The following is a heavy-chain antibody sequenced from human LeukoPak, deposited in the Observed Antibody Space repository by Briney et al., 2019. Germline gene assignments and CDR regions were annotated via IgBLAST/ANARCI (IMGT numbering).Heavy chain of an antibody. J-gene: IGHJ6*02. CDR2: MNPNSGNT. CDR1: GYTFTSYD. V-gene: IGHV1-8*01. D-gene: IGHD3-10*01. CDR3: ARSYGSGTPYYYYGMDV. Sequence: ASVKVSCKASGYTFTSYDINWVRQATGQGLEWMGWMNPNSGNTGYAQKFQGRVTMTRNTSISTAYMELSSLRSEGTAVYYCARSYGSGTPYYYYGMDVWGQGTTVTVSS.